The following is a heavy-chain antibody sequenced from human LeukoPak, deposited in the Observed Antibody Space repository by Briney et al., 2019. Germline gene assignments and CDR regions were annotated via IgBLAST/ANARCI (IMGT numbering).Heavy chain of an antibody. CDR2: IRSSSRTI. V-gene: IGHV3-48*01. D-gene: IGHD6-19*01. CDR3: ARVGPVAGIFQY. J-gene: IGHJ4*02. CDR1: GFTFSSYS. Sequence: GGSLRLSCAASGFTFSSYSMNWVRQAPGKGLEWVSYIRSSSRTIYYADSVKGRFTISRDNAKNSLYLQMNSLRAEDTAVYYCARVGPVAGIFQYWGQGTLVAVSS.